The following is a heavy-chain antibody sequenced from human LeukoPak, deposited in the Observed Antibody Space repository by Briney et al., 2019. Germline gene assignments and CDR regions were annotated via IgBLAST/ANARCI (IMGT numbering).Heavy chain of an antibody. V-gene: IGHV3-23*01. CDR1: GFTFSSYA. D-gene: IGHD4-17*01. Sequence: GGSLRLSCAASGFTFSSYAMSWVRQAPGKGLEWVSAISGSGGSTYYADSVRGRFSISRDNSKNTLYLQMNGLRAEDTAVYYCASFDGDYYFDYWGQGTLVTVSS. J-gene: IGHJ4*02. CDR3: ASFDGDYYFDY. CDR2: ISGSGGST.